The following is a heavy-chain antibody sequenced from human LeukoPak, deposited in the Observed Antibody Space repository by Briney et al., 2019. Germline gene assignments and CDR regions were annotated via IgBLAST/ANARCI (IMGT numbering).Heavy chain of an antibody. D-gene: IGHD3-10*01. V-gene: IGHV5-51*01. J-gene: IGHJ5*02. CDR3: ARRRGGITIENWFDP. CDR2: IYPGDSDT. CDR1: GYSFTSYW. Sequence: GESLKISCKGSGYSFTSYWIGWVRQMPGKGLEWMGIIYPGDSDTGYSPSFQGQVTISADKSISTAYLQWSSLKASDTAMYYCARRRGGITIENWFDPWGQGTLVTVSS.